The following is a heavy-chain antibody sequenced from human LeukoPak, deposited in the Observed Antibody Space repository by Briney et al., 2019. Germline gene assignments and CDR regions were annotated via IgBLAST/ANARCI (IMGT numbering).Heavy chain of an antibody. CDR3: ALSGGINWYGLEC. CDR2: ISVSETT. J-gene: IGHJ4*02. CDR1: GFIFSTYA. D-gene: IGHD3-3*01. V-gene: IGHV3-23*01. Sequence: GGSLRLSCAASGFIFSTYAMSWVRQAPGKGLEWISAISVSETTYYADSVKGRFTISRGNSKNTLYLQMNSLRAEDTAVYYCALSGGINWYGLECWGQGTLVTVSS.